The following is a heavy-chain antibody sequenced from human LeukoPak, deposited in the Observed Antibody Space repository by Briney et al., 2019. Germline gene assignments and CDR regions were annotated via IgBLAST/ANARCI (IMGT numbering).Heavy chain of an antibody. Sequence: ASVKVSCKASGYTFTGYYMHWVRQAPGQGLEWMGWINPNSGGTNYAQKFQGRVTMTRDTSISTACMELSRLRSDDTAVYYCARDGSGGYYRNWFDPWGQGTLVTVSS. D-gene: IGHD3-22*01. V-gene: IGHV1-2*02. CDR2: INPNSGGT. CDR3: ARDGSGGYYRNWFDP. J-gene: IGHJ5*02. CDR1: GYTFTGYY.